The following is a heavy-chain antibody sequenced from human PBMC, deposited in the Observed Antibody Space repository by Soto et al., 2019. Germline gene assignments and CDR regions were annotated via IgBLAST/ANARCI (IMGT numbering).Heavy chain of an antibody. Sequence: QVQLVQSGAEVKKPGASVKVSCKASGYTFTSYDINWVRQATGQGLEWMGWMNPNSGNTGYAQKFXGXAXMXXNTAISTAYMELSSLRSEDTAVYYCAREKSGYYDYWGQGTLVTVSS. CDR1: GYTFTSYD. D-gene: IGHD3-3*01. CDR2: MNPNSGNT. J-gene: IGHJ4*02. V-gene: IGHV1-8*01. CDR3: AREKSGYYDY.